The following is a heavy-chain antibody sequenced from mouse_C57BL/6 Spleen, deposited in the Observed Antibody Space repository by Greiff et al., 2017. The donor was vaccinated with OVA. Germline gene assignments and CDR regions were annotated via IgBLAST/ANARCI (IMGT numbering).Heavy chain of an antibody. V-gene: IGHV1-7*01. CDR2: INPGSGYT. J-gene: IGHJ2*01. CDR3: ASGITTVGTTSYFDY. CDR1: GYTFTSYW. D-gene: IGHD1-1*01. Sequence: QVQLQQSGAELAKPGASVKLSCKASGYTFTSYWMPWVKQRPGQGLEWIGDINPGSGYTKYNQKFKDKATLTADKSSSTAYMQLSSLTYEDSAIYYCASGITTVGTTSYFDYWGQGTTLTVSS.